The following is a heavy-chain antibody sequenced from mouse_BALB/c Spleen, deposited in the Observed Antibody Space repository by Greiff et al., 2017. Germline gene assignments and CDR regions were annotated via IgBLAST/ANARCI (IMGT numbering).Heavy chain of an antibody. D-gene: IGHD1-1*02. CDR1: GFTFSSFG. CDR3: ARWDYGFAY. V-gene: IGHV5-17*02. CDR2: ISSGSSTI. Sequence: EVMLVESGGGLVQPGGSRKLSCAASGFTFSSFGMHWVRQAPEKGLEWVAYISSGSSTIYYADTVKGRFTISRDNPKNTLFLQMTSLRSEDTAMYYCARWDYGFAYWGQGTLVTVSA. J-gene: IGHJ3*01.